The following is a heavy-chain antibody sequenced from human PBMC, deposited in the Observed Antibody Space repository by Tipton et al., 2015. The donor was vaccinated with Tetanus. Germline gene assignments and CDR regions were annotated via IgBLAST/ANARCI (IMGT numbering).Heavy chain of an antibody. V-gene: IGHV1-3*01. J-gene: IGHJ1*01. CDR2: INPGTGNR. CDR3: ARLATAGEYFLH. D-gene: IGHD6-13*01. CDR1: GYIFTEYT. Sequence: QLVQSGAEVKKPGASVKVSCKTSGYIFTEYTIHWVRQAPGQRLEWMGWINPGTGNRNYSPKLKVRVTFAGDTSASPVYMELNTLTSEDTAVYYCARLATAGEYFLHWGQGTQLTVSS.